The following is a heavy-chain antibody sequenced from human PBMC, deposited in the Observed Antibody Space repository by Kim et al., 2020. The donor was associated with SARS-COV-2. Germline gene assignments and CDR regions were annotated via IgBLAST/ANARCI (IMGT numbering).Heavy chain of an antibody. J-gene: IGHJ4*02. CDR1: GFTFSSYS. CDR2: ISSSSSYI. CDR3: ARDSSGGRSRY. D-gene: IGHD2-15*01. V-gene: IGHV3-21*01. Sequence: VGSLRLSCAASGFTFSSYSMNWVRQAPGKGLEWVSSISSSSSYIYYADSVKGRFTISRDNAKNSLYLQMNSLRAEDTAVYYCARDSSGGRSRYWGQGTLVTVSS.